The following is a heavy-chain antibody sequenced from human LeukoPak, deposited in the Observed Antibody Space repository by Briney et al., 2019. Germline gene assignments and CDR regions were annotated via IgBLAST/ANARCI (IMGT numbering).Heavy chain of an antibody. V-gene: IGHV3-48*03. D-gene: IGHD3-10*01. Sequence: GGSLRLSCAASGFTFSSYEMNWVRQAPGKGLEWVSYISSTGTTIYYADSVKGRFTISRDNAKNSLYLQMNSLRAEDTAVYYCARTRYGSGSYYTPYYMDVWGKGTTVTISS. J-gene: IGHJ6*03. CDR3: ARTRYGSGSYYTPYYMDV. CDR1: GFTFSSYE. CDR2: ISSTGTTI.